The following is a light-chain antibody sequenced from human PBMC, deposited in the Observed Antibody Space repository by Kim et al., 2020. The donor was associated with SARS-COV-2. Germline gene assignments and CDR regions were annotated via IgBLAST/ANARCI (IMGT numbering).Light chain of an antibody. Sequence: GESITISCTGTSSDIGGYNYVSWYQQHPGKAPKLMIFDVNKRPSGGSNRFSGSKSGNTASLTISGLQAEDEADYYCSSYTSSSTYVFASGTKVTVL. J-gene: IGLJ1*01. CDR1: SSDIGGYNY. V-gene: IGLV2-14*04. CDR3: SSYTSSSTYV. CDR2: DVN.